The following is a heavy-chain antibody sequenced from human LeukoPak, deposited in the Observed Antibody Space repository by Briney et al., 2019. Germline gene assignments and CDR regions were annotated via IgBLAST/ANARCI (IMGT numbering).Heavy chain of an antibody. J-gene: IGHJ4*02. CDR1: GLTFSSYE. V-gene: IGHV3-48*03. CDR2: ISSSGSTI. D-gene: IGHD3-16*02. Sequence: GGSLRLSCAASGLTFSSYEMHWVRQAPGKGLEWVSYISSSGSTIYYADSVKGRFTISRDNSKNTLYLQMNSLRAEDTAVYYCAKDSYYDYVWGSYRYTNQFDYWGQGTLVTVSS. CDR3: AKDSYYDYVWGSYRYTNQFDY.